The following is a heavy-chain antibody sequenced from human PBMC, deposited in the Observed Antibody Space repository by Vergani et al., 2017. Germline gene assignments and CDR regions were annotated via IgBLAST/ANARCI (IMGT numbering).Heavy chain of an antibody. J-gene: IGHJ4*02. CDR1: GFTLSNYD. CDR2: IQFDGSNQ. CDR3: AKHFRGWGSDY. V-gene: IGHV3-30*02. D-gene: IGHD3-16*01. Sequence: QVQLVESGGGVVQRGGSLRLSCATSGFTLSNYDMQWIRQGPGKGLEFVAFIQFDGSNQYYADSVKGRFTLSRDFSKNTLYLQMNSLRTDDTATYYCAKHFRGWGSDYWGKGTQVIVSS.